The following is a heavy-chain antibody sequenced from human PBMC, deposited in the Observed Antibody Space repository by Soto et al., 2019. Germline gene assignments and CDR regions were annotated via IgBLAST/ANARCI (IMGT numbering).Heavy chain of an antibody. CDR2: ISAYNGNT. V-gene: IGHV1-18*04. Sequence: ASVKVSCKASGYTFTSYGISWVRQAPGQGLEWMGWISAYNGNTNYAQKLQGRVTMTTDTSTSTAYMELRSLRSDDTAVYYCASGVPKGGSGWYSDYWGQGTLVTVSS. CDR1: GYTFTSYG. D-gene: IGHD6-19*01. J-gene: IGHJ4*02. CDR3: ASGVPKGGSGWYSDY.